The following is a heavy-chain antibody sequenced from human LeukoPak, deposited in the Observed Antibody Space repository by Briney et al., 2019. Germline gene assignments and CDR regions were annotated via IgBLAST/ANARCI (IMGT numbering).Heavy chain of an antibody. D-gene: IGHD1-26*01. J-gene: IGHJ4*02. Sequence: ASVKVSCTTSGYTFSDYSIHWVRQAPGQGLEWMGWITPNSGGTHYAHNLQGRVSMTGDTSSSTAYMELSSLRSDDTAVYYCAREEVRSSGRFDNWGPGTLVSVSS. CDR3: AREEVRSSGRFDN. CDR2: ITPNSGGT. CDR1: GYTFSDYS. V-gene: IGHV1-2*02.